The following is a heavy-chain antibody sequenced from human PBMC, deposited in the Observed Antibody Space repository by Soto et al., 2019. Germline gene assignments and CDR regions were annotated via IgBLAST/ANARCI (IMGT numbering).Heavy chain of an antibody. D-gene: IGHD2-2*01. CDR1: GGTFSSYA. Sequence: SVKVSCKASGGTFSSYAISWVRQAPGQGLEWMGGIIPIFGTANYAQKFQGRVTITADESTSTAYMELSSLRSEETAVYYCASSPVDIVVVQAATLRSLDYYYGMDVWGQ. J-gene: IGHJ6*02. CDR3: ASSPVDIVVVQAATLRSLDYYYGMDV. CDR2: IIPIFGTA. V-gene: IGHV1-69*13.